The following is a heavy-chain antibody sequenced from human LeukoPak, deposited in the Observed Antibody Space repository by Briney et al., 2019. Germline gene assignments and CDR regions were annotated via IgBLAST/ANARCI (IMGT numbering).Heavy chain of an antibody. Sequence: SETLSLTCTVSGDSFSYFYWSWIRQPPGKGLEWIGFIYNRGNTDYNPSLKSRVTMSADTSKNHFSLNLISVTTADTAVYYCARGGYFYDGSGYLDLDYWGQGILVTVSS. D-gene: IGHD3-22*01. CDR3: ARGGYFYDGSGYLDLDY. CDR2: IYNRGNT. V-gene: IGHV4-59*01. J-gene: IGHJ4*02. CDR1: GDSFSYFY.